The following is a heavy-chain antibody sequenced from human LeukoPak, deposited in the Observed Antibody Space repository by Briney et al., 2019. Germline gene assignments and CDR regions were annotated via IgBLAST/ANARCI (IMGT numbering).Heavy chain of an antibody. CDR2: ISWNSASI. CDR3: AKSSSAATNWFDP. CDR1: GFTFDDYA. Sequence: GGSLRLSCAASGFTFDDYAMHWVRQAPGKGLGWVSTISWNSASIGYADSVKGRFTISRDNAKNSLYLQMNSLRAEDTAFYYCAKSSSAATNWFDPWGQGTLVTVSS. D-gene: IGHD2-15*01. V-gene: IGHV3-9*01. J-gene: IGHJ5*02.